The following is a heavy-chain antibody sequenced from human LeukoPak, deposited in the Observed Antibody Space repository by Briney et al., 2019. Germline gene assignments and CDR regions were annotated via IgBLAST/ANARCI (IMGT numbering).Heavy chain of an antibody. J-gene: IGHJ4*02. Sequence: GGSLRLSCAASGFIFSFYCMHWVRQAPGKGPMWVSRICPDGAGISYADSVKARFTTSRDNAKNTVYLQMNSLREEDTAVYYCVRDFRSADYWGQGTLVTVSS. V-gene: IGHV3-74*01. CDR2: ICPDGAGI. CDR3: VRDFRSADY. CDR1: GFIFSFYC.